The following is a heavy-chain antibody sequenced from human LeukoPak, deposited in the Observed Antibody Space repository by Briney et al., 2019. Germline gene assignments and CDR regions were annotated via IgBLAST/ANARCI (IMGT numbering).Heavy chain of an antibody. J-gene: IGHJ4*02. CDR1: GFTFSSYD. CDR2: ISGSGGST. V-gene: IGHV3-23*01. Sequence: PGGPLRLSCAASGFTFSSYDMTWVRQAPGKGLEWVSAISGSGGSTYYADSVKGRFTISRDNSKNTLYLQMNSLSAEDTAVYYCARSGWYGYYFDYWGQGTLVTVSS. CDR3: ARSGWYGYYFDY. D-gene: IGHD6-19*01.